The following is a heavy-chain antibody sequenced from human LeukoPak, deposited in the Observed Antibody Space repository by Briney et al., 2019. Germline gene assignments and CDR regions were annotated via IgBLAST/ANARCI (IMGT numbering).Heavy chain of an antibody. V-gene: IGHV4-31*03. CDR3: ATQILESSAERRWFDP. J-gene: IGHJ5*02. CDR2: IYYNGIT. Sequence: SQTLSLTCTVSDGSISSGAYYWSWIRQHPGKGLEWIADIYYNGITHYNPSLKSRLTISMDTSKNQFSLKLNSVSAADTAVYFCATQILESSAERRWFDPWGQGTLVTVSS. D-gene: IGHD3-22*01. CDR1: DGSISSGAYY.